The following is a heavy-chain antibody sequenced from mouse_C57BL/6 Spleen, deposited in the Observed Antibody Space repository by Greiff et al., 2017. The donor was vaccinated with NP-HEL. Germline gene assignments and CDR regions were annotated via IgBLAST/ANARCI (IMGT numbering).Heavy chain of an antibody. CDR1: GYTFTDYY. V-gene: IGHV1-76*01. Sequence: QVQLQQSGAELVRPGASVKLSCKASGYTFTDYYINWVKQRPGQGLEWIARIYPGSGNTYYNEKFKGKATLTAEKSSSTAYMQLSSLTSEDSAVSFYAPATYVKYSSMDDWGQGTSVTVSS. J-gene: IGHJ4*01. D-gene: IGHD6-1*01. CDR2: IYPGSGNT. CDR3: APATYVKYSSMDD.